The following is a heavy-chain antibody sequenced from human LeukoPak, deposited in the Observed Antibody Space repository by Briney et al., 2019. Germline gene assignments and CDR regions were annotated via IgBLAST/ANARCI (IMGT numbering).Heavy chain of an antibody. CDR3: ARDHFDSCGYYHLPGYFEH. D-gene: IGHD3-22*01. V-gene: IGHV1-46*01. J-gene: IGHJ1*01. Sequence: ASVKVSCKASGYTFTNYYVHWVRQAPGQGLEWMGIIKPSGGGTSYALKFQGRVTMTRDTSTSTAYMELSSLRSEATAGYYCARDHFDSCGYYHLPGYFEHWGQGTLVTVSS. CDR2: IKPSGGGT. CDR1: GYTFTNYY.